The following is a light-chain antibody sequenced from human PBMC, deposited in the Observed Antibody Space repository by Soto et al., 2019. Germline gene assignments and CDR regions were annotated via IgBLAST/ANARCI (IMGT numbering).Light chain of an antibody. CDR2: DVT. Sequence: QSVLTQPRSVSASPGQSVTISCTGTSGDVGGYKYVSWYQHHPGKAPKLMIYDVTKRPSGVPDRFSGSKSGNTASLTISGLQADDEADYYCCSYAGSYWVFGGGTKLTVL. V-gene: IGLV2-11*01. CDR1: SGDVGGYKY. J-gene: IGLJ3*02. CDR3: CSYAGSYWV.